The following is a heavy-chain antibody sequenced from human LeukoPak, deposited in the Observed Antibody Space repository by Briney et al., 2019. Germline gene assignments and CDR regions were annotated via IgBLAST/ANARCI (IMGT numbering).Heavy chain of an antibody. CDR2: INPNSGGT. D-gene: IGHD2-2*01. Sequence: GASVNVSCKASGYTFNGYYMHWVRQAPGQGLEWMGWINPNSGGTSYAQKFQGRVTMTTDTSISTAYMEVSRLESDDTAVYYCAKPLWYQLLQGYYGLDVWGQGTTVTVSS. CDR3: AKPLWYQLLQGYYGLDV. CDR1: GYTFNGYY. J-gene: IGHJ6*02. V-gene: IGHV1-2*02.